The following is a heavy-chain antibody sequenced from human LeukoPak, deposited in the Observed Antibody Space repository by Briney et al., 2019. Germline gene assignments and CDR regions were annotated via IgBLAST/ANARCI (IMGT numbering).Heavy chain of an antibody. CDR3: AREEFLHEIDSSGYFVY. Sequence: ASETLSPTCTVYGASITGYYCDWNRHPAGHGMEWLGPAFSRGVGTYHPSPTSRVPLSVDTSKNQSSLKLTSLTAADTAVYYCAREEFLHEIDSSGYFVYWGQGTLVTVSS. V-gene: IGHV4-4*07. CDR2: AFSRGVG. D-gene: IGHD3-22*01. CDR1: GASITGYY. J-gene: IGHJ4*02.